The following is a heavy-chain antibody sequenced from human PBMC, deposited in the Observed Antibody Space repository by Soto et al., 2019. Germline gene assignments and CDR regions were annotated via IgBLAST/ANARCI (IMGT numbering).Heavy chain of an antibody. J-gene: IGHJ4*02. D-gene: IGHD6-13*01. CDR2: IYYSGST. Sequence: SETLSLTCTVSGGSISSYYWSWLRQPPGKGLEWIGYIYYSGSTNYNPSLKSRVTISVDTSKNQFSLKLSSVTAADTAVYYCARQQLVPFGIDDWGQGTLVIVSS. CDR3: ARQQLVPFGIDD. V-gene: IGHV4-59*01. CDR1: GGSISSYY.